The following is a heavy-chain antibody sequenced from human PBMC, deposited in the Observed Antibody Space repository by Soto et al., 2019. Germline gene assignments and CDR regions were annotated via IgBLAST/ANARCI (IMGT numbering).Heavy chain of an antibody. CDR2: ISAYNGNT. CDR1: GYTFTSYG. D-gene: IGHD1-1*01. Sequence: PSVNVSCKASGYTFTSYGISWVRQAPGQGLEWMGWISAYNGNTNYAQKLQGRVTMTTDTSTSTAYMKLSSVTAADTAVYYCARMHWNDGGDWFDPWGQGTLVTGSS. V-gene: IGHV1-18*01. CDR3: ARMHWNDGGDWFDP. J-gene: IGHJ5*02.